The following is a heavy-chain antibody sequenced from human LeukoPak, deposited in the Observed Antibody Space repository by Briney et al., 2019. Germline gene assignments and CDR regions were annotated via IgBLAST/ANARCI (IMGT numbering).Heavy chain of an antibody. J-gene: IGHJ6*02. CDR1: GYTFTGYY. Sequence: ASVKVSCKASGYTFTGYYMHWVRQAPGQGLEWMGWINPNSGGTNYAQKFQGRVTMTRDTSISTAYMELSRLRSDDTAVYYCARDLAMRDILTGYARDYYYGMDVWGQGTTVTVSS. CDR2: INPNSGGT. D-gene: IGHD3-9*01. V-gene: IGHV1-2*02. CDR3: ARDLAMRDILTGYARDYYYGMDV.